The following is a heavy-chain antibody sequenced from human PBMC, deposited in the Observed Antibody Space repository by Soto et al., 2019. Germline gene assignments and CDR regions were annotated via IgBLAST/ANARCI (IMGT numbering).Heavy chain of an antibody. J-gene: IGHJ4*02. CDR2: ISYDGDNK. CDR1: GFTFRNYG. CDR3: AKDHLLTTVTTVGD. V-gene: IGHV3-30*18. D-gene: IGHD4-17*01. Sequence: QVHLVESGGGMVQPGGSLRLSCTPSGFTFRNYGLHWVRQAPGKGLEWVALISYDGDNKYYTDSARGRFTVSRDNFKNTLFLQMDSLRVEDTAVYYCAKDHLLTTVTTVGDWGQGTLVTVSS.